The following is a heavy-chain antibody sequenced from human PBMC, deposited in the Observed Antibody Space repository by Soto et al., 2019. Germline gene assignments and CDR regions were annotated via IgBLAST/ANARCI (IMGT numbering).Heavy chain of an antibody. J-gene: IGHJ4*02. D-gene: IGHD6-6*01. V-gene: IGHV3-30*18. CDR3: AKEMYPRTVLDSSSPWGDY. CDR2: VSYDGSYK. Sequence: QVQLVESGGGVAQPGRSLRLSCAVSGFTFSDYGMHWVRQAPGKGLEWVAVVSYDGSYKYYADSVKGRFTVSRDLSGNTLFLQMNSLRREDTAVYFCAKEMYPRTVLDSSSPWGDYWGQGTLVAVSS. CDR1: GFTFSDYG.